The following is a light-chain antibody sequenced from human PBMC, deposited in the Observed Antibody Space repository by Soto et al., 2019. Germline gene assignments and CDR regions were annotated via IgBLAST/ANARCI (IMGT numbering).Light chain of an antibody. CDR2: GAS. V-gene: IGKV3-15*01. CDR1: QNAGSN. J-gene: IGKJ4*01. Sequence: EIVMTQSPATLSVSPGQRGTLSCRASQNAGSNLAWYQQKPGRPPRLLIYGASTRATGVPARFSGIGSGTDFTLTISSLQAEDFAIYFCQQDNNWPRSTFGGGTTVEIK. CDR3: QQDNNWPRST.